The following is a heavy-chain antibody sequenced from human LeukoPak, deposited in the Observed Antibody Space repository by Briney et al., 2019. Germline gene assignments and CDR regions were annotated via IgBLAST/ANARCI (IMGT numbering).Heavy chain of an antibody. Sequence: ASVKVSCKASGYTFTGYYMHWVRQAPGQGLEWMGWINPNSGGTNYAQKFQGRVTMTRDTSISTAYMELSGLRSDDTAVYYCARESRASRNAFDIWGQGTMVTVSS. J-gene: IGHJ3*02. V-gene: IGHV1-2*02. CDR3: ARESRASRNAFDI. CDR1: GYTFTGYY. D-gene: IGHD6-6*01. CDR2: INPNSGGT.